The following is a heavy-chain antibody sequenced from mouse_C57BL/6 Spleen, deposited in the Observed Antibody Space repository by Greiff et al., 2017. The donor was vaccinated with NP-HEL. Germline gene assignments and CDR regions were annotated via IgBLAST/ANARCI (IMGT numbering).Heavy chain of an antibody. V-gene: IGHV3-1*01. CDR1: GYSITSGYD. CDR2: ISYSGST. CDR3: ARVRYYGSSHWYFDV. J-gene: IGHJ1*03. D-gene: IGHD1-1*01. Sequence: VQLKESGPGMVKPSQSLSLTCTVTGYSITSGYDWHWIRHFPGNKLEWMGYISYSGSTNYNPSLKSRIPITHDTSKNHFFLKLNSVTTEDTATYYCARVRYYGSSHWYFDVWGTGTTVTVSS.